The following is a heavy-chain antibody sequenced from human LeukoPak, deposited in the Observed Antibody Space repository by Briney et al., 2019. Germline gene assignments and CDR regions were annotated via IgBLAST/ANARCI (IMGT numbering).Heavy chain of an antibody. V-gene: IGHV3-53*01. CDR3: ARGGKLKTLYSSSPPVDY. D-gene: IGHD6-6*01. J-gene: IGHJ4*02. CDR2: IYSGGST. CDR1: GFTVSSNY. Sequence: GGSLRLSCAASGFTVSSNYMSWVRQAPGKGLEWVSVIYSGGSTYYADSVKGRFTISRDNSKNTLYLQMNSLRAEDTAVYYCARGGKLKTLYSSSPPVDYWGQGTLVTVSS.